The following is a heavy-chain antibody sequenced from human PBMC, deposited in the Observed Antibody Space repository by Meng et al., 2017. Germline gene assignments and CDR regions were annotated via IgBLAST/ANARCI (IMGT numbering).Heavy chain of an antibody. D-gene: IGHD3-9*01. CDR3: ARDYDILTGDYIPFDY. CDR2: ISSSSSYI. J-gene: IGHJ4*02. Sequence: GGSLRLSCAASGFTFSSYAMHWVRQAPGKGLEWVSSISSSSSYIYYADSVKGRFTISRDNAKNSLYLQMNSLRAEDTAVYYCARDYDILTGDYIPFDYWGQGTLVTVSS. CDR1: GFTFSSYA. V-gene: IGHV3-21*01.